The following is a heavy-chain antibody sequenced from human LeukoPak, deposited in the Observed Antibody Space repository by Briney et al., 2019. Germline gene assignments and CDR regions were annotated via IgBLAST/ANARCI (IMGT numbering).Heavy chain of an antibody. CDR2: SSSSSSYI. CDR3: ARDRGCSSTSCYSY. Sequence: GGSLRLSCAASGFTFSSYSMNWVRQAPGKGLEWVSSSSSSSSYIYYADSVKGRFTISRDNAKNSLYLQMNSLRAEDTAVYYCARDRGCSSTSCYSYWGQGTLVTVSS. V-gene: IGHV3-21*01. D-gene: IGHD2-2*02. J-gene: IGHJ4*02. CDR1: GFTFSSYS.